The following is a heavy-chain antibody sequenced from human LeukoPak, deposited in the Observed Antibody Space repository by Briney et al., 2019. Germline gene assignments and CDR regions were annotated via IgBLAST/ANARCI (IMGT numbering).Heavy chain of an antibody. CDR3: AREDWDFDY. CDR2: ISGSGGST. Sequence: GGSLRLSCAASGFTFSSYAMSWVRQAPGKGLEWVSVISGSGGSTYYADSVKGRFTISRDNSKNTLYLQMNSLRAGDTAIYYCAREDWDFDYWGQGTLVTVSS. V-gene: IGHV3-23*01. D-gene: IGHD3-9*01. J-gene: IGHJ4*02. CDR1: GFTFSSYA.